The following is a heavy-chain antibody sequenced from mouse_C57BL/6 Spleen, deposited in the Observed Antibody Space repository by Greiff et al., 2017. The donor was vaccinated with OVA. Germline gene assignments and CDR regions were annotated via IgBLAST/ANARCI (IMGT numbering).Heavy chain of an antibody. V-gene: IGHV1-64*01. CDR1: GYTFTSYW. CDR2: IHPNSGST. Sequence: QVQLQQPGAELVKPGASVKLSCKASGYTFTSYWMHWVKQRPGQGLEWIGMIHPNSGSTNYNEKFKSKATLTVDKSSSTAYMQLSSLTSEDSAVYYCARGRDYSNYEAWFAYWGQGTLVTVSA. D-gene: IGHD2-5*01. J-gene: IGHJ3*01. CDR3: ARGRDYSNYEAWFAY.